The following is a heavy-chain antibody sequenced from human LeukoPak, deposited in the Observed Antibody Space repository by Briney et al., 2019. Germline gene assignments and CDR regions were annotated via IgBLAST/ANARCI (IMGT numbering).Heavy chain of an antibody. V-gene: IGHV3-48*04. J-gene: IGHJ3*02. D-gene: IGHD6-13*01. Sequence: GGSLRLSCAASGFTFSSYSMNWVRQAPGKGLEWVSYISSSSSTIYYADSVKGRFTISRDNAKNSLYLQMNSLRAEDTAVYYCARASELGKRGIAFDIWGQGTMVTVSS. CDR1: GFTFSSYS. CDR2: ISSSSSTI. CDR3: ARASELGKRGIAFDI.